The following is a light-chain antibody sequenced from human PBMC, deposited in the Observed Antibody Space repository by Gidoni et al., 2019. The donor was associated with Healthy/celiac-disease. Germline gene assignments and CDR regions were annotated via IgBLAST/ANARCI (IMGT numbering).Light chain of an antibody. CDR3: QQYYSYPFT. V-gene: IGKV1-8*01. CDR1: QGISSY. J-gene: IGKJ3*01. CDR2: AAS. Sequence: PSSFSASTGDRVTITCRASQGISSYLAWYQQKPGKAPKLLIYAASTLQSGVPSRFSGSGSGTDFTLTISCLQSEDFATYYCQQYYSYPFTFGPGTKVDIK.